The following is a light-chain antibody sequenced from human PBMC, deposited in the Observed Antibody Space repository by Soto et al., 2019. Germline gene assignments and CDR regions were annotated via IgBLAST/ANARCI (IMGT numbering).Light chain of an antibody. CDR1: QNIGYSY. V-gene: IGKV3-11*01. CDR2: GAS. J-gene: IGKJ4*01. CDR3: RQRGNWPS. Sequence: EIVLTQSPGIMSLSPGERATLSCRASQNIGYSYLAWYQHKPGQAPRLLIYGASNRATGIPARFSGSGSGTDFTLTISSLEPEDFALYYCRQRGNWPSFGGGTKVDIK.